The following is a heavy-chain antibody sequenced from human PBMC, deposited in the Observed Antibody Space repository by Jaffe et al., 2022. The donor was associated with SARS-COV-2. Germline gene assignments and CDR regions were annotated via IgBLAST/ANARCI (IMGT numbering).Heavy chain of an antibody. D-gene: IGHD2-8*01. CDR3: ARLMYASYTNYYYYGVDV. V-gene: IGHV3-33*01. CDR2: IWYDGSKK. Sequence: QVQLVESGGGVVQPGRSLRLSCAASGFTFSSYGMHWVRQAPGKGLEWVAVIWYDGSKKYYADSVKGRFIISRDNSKSTLYLQMNSLRAEDTAVYSCARLMYASYTNYYYYGVDVWGQGTTVTVSS. J-gene: IGHJ6*02. CDR1: GFTFSSYG.